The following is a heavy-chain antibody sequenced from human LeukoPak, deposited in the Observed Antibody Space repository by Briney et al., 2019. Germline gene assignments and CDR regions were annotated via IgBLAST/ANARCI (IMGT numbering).Heavy chain of an antibody. Sequence: ASVKVSCKVSGYTLTELSMHWVRQAPGKGLEWMGGFDPEDGETIYAQKFQGRVTMTEDTSTDTAYMELSSLRSEDTAVYYCAAADIAAAGTDYWGQGTLVTVSS. J-gene: IGHJ4*02. V-gene: IGHV1-24*01. D-gene: IGHD6-13*01. CDR2: FDPEDGET. CDR3: AAADIAAAGTDY. CDR1: GYTLTELS.